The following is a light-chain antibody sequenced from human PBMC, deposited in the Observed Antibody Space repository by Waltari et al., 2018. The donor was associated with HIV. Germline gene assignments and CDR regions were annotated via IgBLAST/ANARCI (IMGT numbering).Light chain of an antibody. CDR2: GAS. CDR3: HQYGGSPRT. J-gene: IGKJ2*01. CDR1: QSVTGSH. V-gene: IGKV3-20*01. Sequence: ELVLTQSPGTLSLSPGERATLSCRASQSVTGSHLAWYQQRPGQAPRLLIYGASSRATGIPDRFSGSGSGTDFTHTISRREPEDFAVYHCHQYGGSPRTFGQGTKLEIK.